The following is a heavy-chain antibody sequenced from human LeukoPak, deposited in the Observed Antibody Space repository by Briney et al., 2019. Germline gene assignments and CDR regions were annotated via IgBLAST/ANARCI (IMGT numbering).Heavy chain of an antibody. V-gene: IGHV4-59*01. CDR1: GGSLTGYY. Sequence: SETLSLTCTVSGGSLTGYYWTWIRQPTGKGREWIGHLYYSGNTYYNPSLEGRFTISIDNSKTQFSLELNSVTAADTAVYYCAKGSGGAYCTVGFDIWGQGTLVTVSS. J-gene: IGHJ3*02. D-gene: IGHD2-21*02. CDR2: LYYSGNT. CDR3: AKGSGGAYCTVGFDI.